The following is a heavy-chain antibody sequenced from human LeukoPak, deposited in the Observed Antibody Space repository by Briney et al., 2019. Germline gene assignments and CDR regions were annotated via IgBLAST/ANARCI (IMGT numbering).Heavy chain of an antibody. CDR3: AGVAVGEYNFHH. J-gene: IGHJ4*02. Sequence: GGSLRLSCTASGFTFSMYWMHWARQAPGKGLVWVSRINPDGSTASYAGSVEGRFTISRDNAKNTLYLQMNSLRAEDTAVYFCAGVAVGEYNFHHWGQGTLVTVSS. V-gene: IGHV3-74*01. CDR1: GFTFSMYW. CDR2: INPDGSTA. D-gene: IGHD6-19*01.